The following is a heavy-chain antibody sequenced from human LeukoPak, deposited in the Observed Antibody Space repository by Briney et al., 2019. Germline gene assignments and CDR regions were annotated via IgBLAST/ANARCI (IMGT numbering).Heavy chain of an antibody. J-gene: IGHJ4*02. D-gene: IGHD2-2*01. CDR1: GFSLSTYGMR. CDR2: IDWDDDR. Sequence: SGPTLVNPTQTLTLTCTFSGFSLSTYGMRVSWIRQPPGKALEWLARIDWDDDRFYSTSPKTRLTISKDTSKNQVVLTMTNVDPVDTATYYCVRGNTNRHSGYYFDYWGQGTLVTVSS. V-gene: IGHV2-70*04. CDR3: VRGNTNRHSGYYFDY.